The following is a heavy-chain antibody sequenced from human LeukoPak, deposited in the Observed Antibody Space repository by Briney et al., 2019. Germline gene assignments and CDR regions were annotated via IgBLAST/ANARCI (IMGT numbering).Heavy chain of an antibody. J-gene: IGHJ5*02. CDR3: AREESMVRGVSWFDP. CDR2: IYSSGGT. Sequence: PSETLSLTCTVSGYSISLGYYWGWIRQPAGKGLEWIGRIYSSGGTNYSPSLKSRVTISVDPSKNQVSLKLNSVTAADTAVYYCAREESMVRGVSWFDPWGQGTLVTVSP. D-gene: IGHD3-10*01. CDR1: GYSISLGYY. V-gene: IGHV4-38-2*02.